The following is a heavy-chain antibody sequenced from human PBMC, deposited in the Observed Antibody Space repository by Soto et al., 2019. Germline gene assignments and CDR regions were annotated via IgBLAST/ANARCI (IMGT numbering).Heavy chain of an antibody. Sequence: ASVKVSCKASGSSFTSYGINWVRQAPGQGPEWMGWISGHNGNTNHPQSLQGRVTMTTDTSRNTAYMELRSLRSDDTAVYYCARHRFNYYDDTVYYYFDYWGQGTLVTVSS. D-gene: IGHD3-22*01. CDR3: ARHRFNYYDDTVYYYFDY. V-gene: IGHV1-18*04. J-gene: IGHJ4*02. CDR2: ISGHNGNT. CDR1: GSSFTSYG.